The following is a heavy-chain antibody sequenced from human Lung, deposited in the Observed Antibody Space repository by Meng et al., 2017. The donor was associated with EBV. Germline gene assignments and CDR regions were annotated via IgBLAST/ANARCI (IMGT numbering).Heavy chain of an antibody. CDR2: IYYSGST. V-gene: IGHV4-31*03. J-gene: IGHJ4*02. D-gene: IGHD1-26*01. CDR1: GGSISSGGHY. Sequence: QVQLQESGPGLVKPSQTPSPICTVSGGSISSGGHYWSWIRQHPEKGLEWIGYIYYSGSTYYKPSLKSRLTISVDRSKSQFSLELSSVTAADTAVYYCARSTFDYWGQGTLVTVSS. CDR3: ARSTFDY.